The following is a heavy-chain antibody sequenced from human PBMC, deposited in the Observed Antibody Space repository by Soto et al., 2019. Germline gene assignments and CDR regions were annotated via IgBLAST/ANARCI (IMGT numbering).Heavy chain of an antibody. CDR1: GYTVTSYG. J-gene: IGHJ6*02. CDR2: ISAYNGNT. V-gene: IGHV1-18*01. D-gene: IGHD5-12*01. Sequence: QVQLVQSGAEVKKRGASVKVSCKASGYTVTSYGISWVREAPGQGLEWMGWISAYNGNTNYAQKLQGRVTMTTDTSTSTAYMELRSLRSDDTAVYYCARDVRGHYYYYGMDVWGQGTTVTVSS. CDR3: ARDVRGHYYYYGMDV.